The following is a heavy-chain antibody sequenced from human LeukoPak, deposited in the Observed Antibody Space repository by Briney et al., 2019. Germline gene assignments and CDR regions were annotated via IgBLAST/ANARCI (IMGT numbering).Heavy chain of an antibody. Sequence: SETLSLTCTVSGDSISTYSWTWVRQPAGKGLEWIGRFSIRGSTQYNPSLRSRVTMSADTSKNQFSLMVTSLTAADTAVYYCARALYFGVLGYYYMDFWGRGTTVTVSS. J-gene: IGHJ6*03. CDR3: ARALYFGVLGYYYMDF. CDR1: GDSISTYS. V-gene: IGHV4-4*07. CDR2: FSIRGST. D-gene: IGHD3-10*01.